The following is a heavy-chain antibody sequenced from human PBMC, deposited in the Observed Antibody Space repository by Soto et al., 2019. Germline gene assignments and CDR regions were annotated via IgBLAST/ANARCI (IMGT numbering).Heavy chain of an antibody. V-gene: IGHV4-4*02. J-gene: IGHJ6*02. CDR3: ARDKHYDILTGYPRVYGMDV. CDR2: IYHSGST. Sequence: SETLSLTCAVSGGSISSSNWWSWVRQPPGKGLEWIGEIYHSGSTNYNPSLKSRVTISVDKSKNQFSLKLSSVTAADTAVYYCARDKHYDILTGYPRVYGMDVWGQGTTVTVSS. CDR1: GGSISSSNW. D-gene: IGHD3-9*01.